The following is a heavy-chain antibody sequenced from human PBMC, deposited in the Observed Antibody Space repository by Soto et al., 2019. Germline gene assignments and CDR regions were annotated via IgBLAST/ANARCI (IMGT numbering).Heavy chain of an antibody. V-gene: IGHV4-59*01. Sequence: SETLSLTCTVSGGSISSYYWSWIRQPPGKGLEWIGYIYYSGSTNYNPSLKSRVTISVDTSKNQFSLKLSSVTAADTAVYYCARVDRVAGFHFDYWGQGTLVTVSS. CDR3: ARVDRVAGFHFDY. J-gene: IGHJ4*02. CDR1: GGSISSYY. D-gene: IGHD2-15*01. CDR2: IYYSGST.